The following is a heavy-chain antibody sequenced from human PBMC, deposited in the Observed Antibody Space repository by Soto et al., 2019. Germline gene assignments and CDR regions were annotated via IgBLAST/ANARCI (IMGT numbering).Heavy chain of an antibody. V-gene: IGHV1-18*04. CDR3: ARGTVASGRWFGP. CDR2: ISTFNGNT. J-gene: IGHJ5*02. Sequence: QVHLVQAGTEVKEPVASVKVSCKASVSTFTGYTIHRVRQAPGQGLEWMGWISTFNGNTKYAGNIVGRVIITTNTSTTTAYMGLTSIAVDDSAVDFCARGTVASGRWFGPWGQGTLVSVSS. CDR1: VSTFTGYT. D-gene: IGHD3-10*01.